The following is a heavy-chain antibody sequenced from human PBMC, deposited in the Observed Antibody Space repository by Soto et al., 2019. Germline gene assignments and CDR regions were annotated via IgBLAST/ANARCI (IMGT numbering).Heavy chain of an antibody. Sequence: EVQLLESGGDSVQPGGSVRLSCAGSGFTFINYAMNWVRQAPGKGLEWVSTISGGGDAMFVADFVRGRFTFSRDNSKNTVTLQMNSLGVDDTAVYYCARKVVGSTSRPDYWYFDLWGRGTLVTVSS. CDR2: ISGGGDAM. CDR1: GFTFINYA. J-gene: IGHJ2*01. D-gene: IGHD2-21*01. V-gene: IGHV3-23*01. CDR3: ARKVVGSTSRPDYWYFDL.